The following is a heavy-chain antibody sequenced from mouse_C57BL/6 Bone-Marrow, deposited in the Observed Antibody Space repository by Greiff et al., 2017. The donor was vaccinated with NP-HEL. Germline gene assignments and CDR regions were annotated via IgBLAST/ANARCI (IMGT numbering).Heavy chain of an antibody. CDR2: ISDGGSYT. J-gene: IGHJ1*01. D-gene: IGHD1-1*02. V-gene: IGHV5-4*02. CDR1: GFTFSDYY. Sequence: EVMLVESGGGLVKPGGSLKLSCAASGFTFSDYYMYWVRQTPEKRLEWVATISDGGSYTYYPDSVKGRFTISRDNAKNNLYLQMSSLKSEDTAMYYCARDGSYWYFDVWGAGTTVTVSS. CDR3: ARDGSYWYFDV.